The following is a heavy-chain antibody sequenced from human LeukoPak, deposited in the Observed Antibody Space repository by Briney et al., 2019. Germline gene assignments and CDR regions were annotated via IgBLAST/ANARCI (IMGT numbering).Heavy chain of an antibody. J-gene: IGHJ4*02. CDR3: ARVYSGYDLPGSLANYYFDY. CDR1: GGSISSYD. CDR2: FYGGGST. V-gene: IGHV4-4*07. Sequence: PSETLSLTCTVSGGSISSYDWSSSRQPAGKGLEWIGRFYGGGSTDDNPSLKSRVTMSVDTSKNQFSLKLSSVTAADTAVYYCARVYSGYDLPGSLANYYFDYWGQGTLVTVSS. D-gene: IGHD5-12*01.